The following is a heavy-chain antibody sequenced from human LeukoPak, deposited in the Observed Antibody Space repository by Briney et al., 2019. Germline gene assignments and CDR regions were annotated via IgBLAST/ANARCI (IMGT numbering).Heavy chain of an antibody. CDR3: AREVMAPSATDAFDI. D-gene: IGHD2-2*01. Sequence: SETLSLTCTVSGDSITSDNYFWSWIRQHPGEGLEWIGYIDNRGDTYYNPSLGSRVTLSIDTSKKQFSLNLSSVTAADTAVYYCAREVMAPSATDAFDIWGQGTMVTVSS. V-gene: IGHV4-31*03. CDR2: IDNRGDT. J-gene: IGHJ3*02. CDR1: GDSITSDNYF.